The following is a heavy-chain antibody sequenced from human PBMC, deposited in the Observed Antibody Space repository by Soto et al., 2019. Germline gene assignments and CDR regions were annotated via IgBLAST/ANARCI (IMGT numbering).Heavy chain of an antibody. Sequence: GGSLRLSCAAPGFIFSDYTMNWVRQAPGKGLEWVSSISRGSDYIFYADTVKGRFTISRDNARNSLYLQMTSLRAEDTAVYYCAKDSGCVNNACAYDPWGQGTLVTVSS. J-gene: IGHJ5*02. CDR1: GFIFSDYT. D-gene: IGHD1-20*01. V-gene: IGHV3-21*01. CDR3: AKDSGCVNNACAYDP. CDR2: ISRGSDYI.